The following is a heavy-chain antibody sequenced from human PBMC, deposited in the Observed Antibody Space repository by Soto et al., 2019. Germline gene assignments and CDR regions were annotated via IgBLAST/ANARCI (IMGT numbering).Heavy chain of an antibody. V-gene: IGHV4-59*08. CDR2: IYYSGST. CDR3: ARVSNYEDYYYYYMDV. D-gene: IGHD4-4*01. CDR1: GGSISSYY. Sequence: PSETLSLTCTVSGGSISSYYWSWLRQPPGKGLEWIGYIYYSGSTNYNPSLKSRVTISVDTSKNQFSLKLSSVTAADTAVYYCARVSNYEDYYYYYMDVWGKGTTVTVSS. J-gene: IGHJ6*03.